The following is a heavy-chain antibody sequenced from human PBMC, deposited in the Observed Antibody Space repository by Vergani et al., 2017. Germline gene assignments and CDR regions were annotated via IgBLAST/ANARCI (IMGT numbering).Heavy chain of an antibody. CDR2: IKQDGSEK. V-gene: IGHV3-7*01. CDR1: GFTFSSYW. D-gene: IGHD1-26*01. J-gene: IGHJ6*03. CDR3: ARIGNYYYYYMDV. Sequence: EVQLVESGGGLVQPGGSLRLPCAASGFTFSSYWMSWVRQAPGKGLEWVANIKQDGSEKYYVDSVKGRFTISRDNAKNSLYLQMNSLRAEDTAVYYCARIGNYYYYYMDVWGKGTTVTVSS.